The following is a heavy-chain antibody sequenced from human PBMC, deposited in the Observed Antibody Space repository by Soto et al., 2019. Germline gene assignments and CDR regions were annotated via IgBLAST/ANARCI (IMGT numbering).Heavy chain of an antibody. CDR2: INTDGSNT. CDR1: GFTFSTSW. Sequence: GGSLRLSCAASGFTFSTSWMHWVRQAPGKGLMWVSRINTDGSNTNYADSVKGRFTISRDNAKNTLYLQLNSLRAEDTAVYYCARDQTCYYDSSGYYFDYWGQGTLVTVSS. CDR3: ARDQTCYYDSSGYYFDY. D-gene: IGHD3-22*01. V-gene: IGHV3-74*01. J-gene: IGHJ4*02.